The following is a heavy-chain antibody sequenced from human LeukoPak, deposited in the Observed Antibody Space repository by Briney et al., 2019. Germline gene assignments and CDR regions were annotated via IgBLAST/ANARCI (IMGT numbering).Heavy chain of an antibody. CDR1: GGSISSSTYY. D-gene: IGHD6-13*01. V-gene: IGHV4-39*01. CDR2: IYYSGST. Sequence: PSETLSLTCTVSGGSISSSTYYWGWIRQPPGKGLEWIGSIYYSGSTYYNPSLKSRVTISVDTSKNQFSLKLSSVTAADTAVYYCARHGAAAGTGGRWFDPWGQGTLVTVSS. CDR3: ARHGAAAGTGGRWFDP. J-gene: IGHJ5*02.